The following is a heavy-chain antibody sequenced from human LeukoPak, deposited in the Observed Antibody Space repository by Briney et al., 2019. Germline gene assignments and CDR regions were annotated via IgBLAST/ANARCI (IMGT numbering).Heavy chain of an antibody. CDR1: GLVFNDAW. V-gene: IGHV3-15*01. J-gene: IGHJ4*02. D-gene: IGHD4-17*01. CDR2: ITNSGAT. CDR3: TWTATVRTVDI. Sequence: GGSLRLSCVVSGLVFNDAWMSWVRQAPGKGLEWVGRITNSGATDYAAPVKGRFSISRDNSKSTFYLQMNSLETDDTAMYYCTWTATVRTVDIWGQGTLVTVSS.